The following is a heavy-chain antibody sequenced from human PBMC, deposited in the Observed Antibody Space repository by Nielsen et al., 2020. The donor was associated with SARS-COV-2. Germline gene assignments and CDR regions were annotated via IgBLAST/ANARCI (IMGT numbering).Heavy chain of an antibody. D-gene: IGHD3-22*01. CDR3: ARDSSGTYRRVDY. V-gene: IGHV1-46*01. CDR2: INPTNGGT. J-gene: IGHJ4*02. Sequence: ASAKVSCKASGYTFTNHYMHRVRHAPAQGLEWMGLINPTNGGTTYAQKFLGTVTMTRDTSTSTVYMELSSLRFDDTAVYYCARDSSGTYRRVDYWGQGTLVTVSS. CDR1: GYTFTNHY.